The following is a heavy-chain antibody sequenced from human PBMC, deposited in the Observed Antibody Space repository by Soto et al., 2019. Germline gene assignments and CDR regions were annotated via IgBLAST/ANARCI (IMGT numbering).Heavy chain of an antibody. CDR2: ISYDGNKI. D-gene: IGHD1-26*01. V-gene: IGHV3-30*18. CDR3: AKVRDVYYASFDY. Sequence: GGSLRLSCAAPGFTVTNYGMHWVRQAPGKGLEWVAVISYDGNKIYYVDSVKGRFTISRDISKNTLYLQMNSLRAEDTAVYYCAKVRDVYYASFDYSGQGALVTVYS. J-gene: IGHJ4*02. CDR1: GFTVTNYG.